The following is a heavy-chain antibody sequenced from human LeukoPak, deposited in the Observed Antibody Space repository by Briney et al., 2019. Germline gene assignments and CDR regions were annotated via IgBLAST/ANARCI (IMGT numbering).Heavy chain of an antibody. CDR3: AREGLDS. V-gene: IGHV1-8*03. CDR1: GYTFTNYD. J-gene: IGHJ5*01. Sequence: ASVKVSCKASGYTFTNYDINWVRQATGQGLEWMGYMNPNSGNNAYAQKFQGRVTITKNTSISTAYMELTSLRAEDTAMYYCAREGLDSWGQGTLVTVSS. CDR2: MNPNSGNN.